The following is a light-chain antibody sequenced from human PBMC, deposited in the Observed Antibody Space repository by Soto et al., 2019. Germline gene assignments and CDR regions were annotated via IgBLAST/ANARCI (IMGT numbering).Light chain of an antibody. J-gene: IGLJ1*01. V-gene: IGLV2-14*01. CDR3: CSYTRTSNHSF. CDR2: EVR. Sequence: QSLLTLPASVSGSPGQSITIACTGTISDIGGYDYVSWYQQRPGKAPKLMIYEVRYRPSGVSNRFSGSKYGNTASLTIPGLQADDEAVYYCCSYTRTSNHSFFGSGTKVTVL. CDR1: ISDIGGYDY.